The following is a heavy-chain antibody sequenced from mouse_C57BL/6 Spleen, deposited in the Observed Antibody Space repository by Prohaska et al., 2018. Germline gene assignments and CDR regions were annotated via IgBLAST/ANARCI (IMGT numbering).Heavy chain of an antibody. CDR2: INPNNGVT. D-gene: IGHD1-1*01. V-gene: IGHV1-26*01. CDR3: ARGDYSHWYFDV. Sequence: PGASVKISCKASGYTFTDYYMNWVKQSHGKSLEWIGDINPNNGVTSYNQKFKGNATLTVDKSSSTAYMELRSLTSEDSAVYYCARGDYSHWYFDVWGRMTTETICS. J-gene: IGHJ1*03. CDR1: GYTFTDYY.